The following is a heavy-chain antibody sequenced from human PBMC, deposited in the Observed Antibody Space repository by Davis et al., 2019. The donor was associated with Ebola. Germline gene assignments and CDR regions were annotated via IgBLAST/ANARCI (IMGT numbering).Heavy chain of an antibody. V-gene: IGHV1-46*01. CDR3: SRGAGTVGLGYYYYYMDV. D-gene: IGHD1-1*01. CDR1: GYTFTSYY. CDR2: INPSGGST. J-gene: IGHJ6*03. Sequence: AASVKVSCKASGYTFTSYYMHWVRQAPGQGLEWMGIINPSGGSTSYAQKFQGRVTMTRDTSISTAYMELSRLRSDDTAVYYCSRGAGTVGLGYYYYYMDVWGKGTTVTVSS.